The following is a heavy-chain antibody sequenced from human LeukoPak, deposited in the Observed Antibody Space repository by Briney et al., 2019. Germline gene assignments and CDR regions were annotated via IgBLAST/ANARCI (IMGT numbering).Heavy chain of an antibody. CDR2: ISYDGSNK. D-gene: IGHD5-18*01. J-gene: IGHJ4*02. V-gene: IGHV3-30*04. CDR3: AREVGYSYGT. CDR1: GFTLSSYA. Sequence: PGGSMRLSCAASGFTLSSYAMHWVRQAPGKGLEWVAVISYDGSNKYYADSVKGRFTISRDNSKNTLYLQMNSLRAEDTAVYYCAREVGYSYGTWGQGTLVTVSS.